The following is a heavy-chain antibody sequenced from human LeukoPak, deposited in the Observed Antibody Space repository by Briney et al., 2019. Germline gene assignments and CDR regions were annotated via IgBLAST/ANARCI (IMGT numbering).Heavy chain of an antibody. CDR2: INPGGGRT. CDR3: ARGGDNSYFDY. V-gene: IGHV1-46*01. D-gene: IGHD4-23*01. J-gene: IGHJ4*02. CDR1: GYTFTSYY. Sequence: ASVTVSCKASGYTFTSYYIHWVRQAPGQGLEWMGIINPGGGRTSYAQNFQGRVTMTRDTSTSTVYMELSSLRSEDTAIYYCARGGDNSYFDYWGQGTLVTVCS.